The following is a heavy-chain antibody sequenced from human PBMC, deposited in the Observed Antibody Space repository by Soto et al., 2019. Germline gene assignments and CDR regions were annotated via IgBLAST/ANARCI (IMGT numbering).Heavy chain of an antibody. J-gene: IGHJ6*02. CDR2: ISYDGSNK. D-gene: IGHD3-10*01. Sequence: LRLSCAASGFTFSSYAMHWVRQAPGKGLEWVAVISYDGSNKYYADSVKGRFTISRDNSKNTLYLQMNSLRAEDTAVYYCASSTLRYYYGMDVWGQGTTVTVSS. CDR3: ASSTLRYYYGMDV. CDR1: GFTFSSYA. V-gene: IGHV3-30-3*01.